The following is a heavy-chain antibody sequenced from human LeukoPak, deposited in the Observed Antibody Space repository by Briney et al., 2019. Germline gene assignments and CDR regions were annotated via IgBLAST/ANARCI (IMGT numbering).Heavy chain of an antibody. Sequence: SETLSLTCTVSGGSISSHYWSWIRQPPGKGLEWIGYIYYSGSTNYNPSLKSRVTISVDTSKNQFSLKLSSVTATDTAVYYCASRGAAYYYYYMDVWGKGTTVTVSS. CDR2: IYYSGST. D-gene: IGHD1-26*01. V-gene: IGHV4-59*11. CDR1: GGSISSHY. J-gene: IGHJ6*03. CDR3: ASRGAAYYYYYMDV.